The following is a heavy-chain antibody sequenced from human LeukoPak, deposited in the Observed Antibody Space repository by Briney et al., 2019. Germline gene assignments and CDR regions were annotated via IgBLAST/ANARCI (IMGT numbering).Heavy chain of an antibody. V-gene: IGHV4-59*01. D-gene: IGHD3-10*01. CDR2: IYYSGST. J-gene: IGHJ3*02. Sequence: SETLSLTCTVSGGSITSYYWSWIRQPPGKGLEWIGYIYYSGSTNYNPSLKSRVTMSVDTSKTQFSLNLSSVTAADTAVYYCARSSYYYGADAFDIWGQGTMVTVSS. CDR3: ARSSYYYGADAFDI. CDR1: GGSITSYY.